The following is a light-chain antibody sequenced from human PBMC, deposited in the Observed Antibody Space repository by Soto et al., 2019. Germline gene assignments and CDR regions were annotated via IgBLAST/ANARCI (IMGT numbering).Light chain of an antibody. Sequence: QSALTQPPSASGTPGQRVTLSCSESSSNIGSNYVYWYQQLPGTAPKLLIYRNNQRPSGVPDRFSGSKSGTSASLAISGLRSEDEADYYCAAWDDSLSGPHYVFGTGTKVTVL. CDR3: AAWDDSLSGPHYV. CDR2: RNN. J-gene: IGLJ1*01. V-gene: IGLV1-47*01. CDR1: SSNIGSNY.